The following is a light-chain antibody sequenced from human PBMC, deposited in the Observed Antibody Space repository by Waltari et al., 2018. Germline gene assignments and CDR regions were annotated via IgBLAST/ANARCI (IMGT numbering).Light chain of an antibody. V-gene: IGLV5-45*02. CDR2: YKSEFDK. Sequence: QAVLTQPSSLSASPGASATLTCTIHTGFTVASYNLYWYTLKAGGPPQCLLRYKSEFDKQQGSGVPSRFSGSKDPSANAGILLISGLQSDDEGDYTCMIWHSSAPVFGGGTRVTVL. CDR1: TGFTVASYN. CDR3: MIWHSSAPV. J-gene: IGLJ3*02.